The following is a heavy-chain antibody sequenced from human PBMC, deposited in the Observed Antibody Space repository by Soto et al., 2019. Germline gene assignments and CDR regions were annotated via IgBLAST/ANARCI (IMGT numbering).Heavy chain of an antibody. V-gene: IGHV6-1*01. CDR3: ASYREIYGAFGAHFDY. J-gene: IGHJ4*02. D-gene: IGHD3-16*01. Sequence: SQTLSLPYAISGDSVSSNSAAWNWIRQSPSRGLEWQGRTYNRSKRYNDYEVSVKSRIPIKPATSKNQISLQLYSVTPEDTAVYYXASYREIYGAFGAHFDYWGLGILVTVSS. CDR2: TYNRSKRYN. CDR1: GDSVSSNSAA.